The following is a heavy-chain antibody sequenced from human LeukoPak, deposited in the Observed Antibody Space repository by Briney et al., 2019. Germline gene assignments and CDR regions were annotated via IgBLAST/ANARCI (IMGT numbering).Heavy chain of an antibody. Sequence: LGTLSLTRTLSVGSLSSISYYWGWIRHPPGKGRGCIGGIYYSGESYYQQSLKRRVTITVETSKNQFSLKLRSVTAADTPVSYCARHPCSGGSCPLDYYCYYGMDVWGQGTTVTVSS. CDR1: VGSLSSISYY. J-gene: IGHJ6*02. CDR3: ARHPCSGGSCPLDYYCYYGMDV. CDR2: IYYSGES. V-gene: IGHV4-39*01. D-gene: IGHD2-15*01.